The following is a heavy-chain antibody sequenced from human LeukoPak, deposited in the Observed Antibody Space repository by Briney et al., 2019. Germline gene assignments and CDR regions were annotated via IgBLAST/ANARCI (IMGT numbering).Heavy chain of an antibody. J-gene: IGHJ4*02. CDR1: GGSFSGYY. D-gene: IGHD3-22*01. Sequence: SETLSLTCAVYGGSFSGYYWSWIRQPPGKGLEWIGEINHSGSTNYNPSLKSRVTISVDTSKNQFSLKLSSVTAADTAVYYCARGNYYDSSGHLTYFDYWGQGTLVTVSS. CDR2: INHSGST. V-gene: IGHV4-34*01. CDR3: ARGNYYDSSGHLTYFDY.